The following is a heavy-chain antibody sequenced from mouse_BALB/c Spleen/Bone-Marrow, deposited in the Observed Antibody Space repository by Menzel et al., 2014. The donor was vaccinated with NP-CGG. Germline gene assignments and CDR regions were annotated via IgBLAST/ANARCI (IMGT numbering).Heavy chain of an antibody. D-gene: IGHD2-12*01. V-gene: IGHV2-9*02. CDR2: IWAGGST. CDR3: ARDYGYYKDVGDY. CDR1: GFSLTSYA. J-gene: IGHJ2*01. Sequence: VNVVDSGPGLVAPSQSLSITCTVSGFSLTSYALHWVRQPPGKGLEWLGVIWAGGSTNYNSALMSRLNISKDNSKSXVFLKMNSLQTDDTAVYYCARDYGYYKDVGDYWGQGTTLTVSS.